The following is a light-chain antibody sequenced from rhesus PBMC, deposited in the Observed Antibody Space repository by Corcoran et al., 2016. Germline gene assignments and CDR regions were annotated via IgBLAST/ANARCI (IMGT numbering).Light chain of an antibody. CDR2: GAS. CDR3: QQSSNLWT. Sequence: ETVVTQSPATLSLSPGERATLSCRASQSVGSYLAWYQQKPGQAPRLLIYGASSRAPGIPERFSGSGSGTDFSLTISSLEPEDVGVYYCQQSSNLWTFGQGTKVEIK. J-gene: IGKJ1*01. CDR1: QSVGSY. V-gene: IGKV3-24*04.